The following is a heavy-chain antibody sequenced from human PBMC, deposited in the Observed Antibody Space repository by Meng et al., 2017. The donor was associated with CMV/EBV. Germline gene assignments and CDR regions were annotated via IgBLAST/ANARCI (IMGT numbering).Heavy chain of an antibody. CDR2: INSDGSST. D-gene: IGHD6-13*01. CDR3: ARRPGYSSSWSGDAFDI. CDR1: GFTFSSYW. V-gene: IGHV3-74*01. J-gene: IGHJ3*02. Sequence: GESLKISCAASGFTFSSYWMHWVRQASGKGLVWVSRINSDGSSTSYADSVKGRFTISRDNAKNTLYLQMNSLRAEDTAVYYCARRPGYSSSWSGDAFDIWGQGTMVTVSS.